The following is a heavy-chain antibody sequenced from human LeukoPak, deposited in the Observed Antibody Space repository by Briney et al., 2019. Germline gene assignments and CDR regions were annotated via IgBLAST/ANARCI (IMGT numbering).Heavy chain of an antibody. CDR1: GFTFSSYS. Sequence: GGSLRLSCAASGFTFSSYSMNWVRQAPGKGLEWVSSISSSSSYTYYADSVKGRFTISRDNAKNSLYLQMNSLRAEDTAVYYCCSYYGSGSYYLRTFDYWGQGTLVTVSS. D-gene: IGHD3-10*01. CDR2: ISSSSSYT. V-gene: IGHV3-21*01. J-gene: IGHJ4*02. CDR3: CSYYGSGSYYLRTFDY.